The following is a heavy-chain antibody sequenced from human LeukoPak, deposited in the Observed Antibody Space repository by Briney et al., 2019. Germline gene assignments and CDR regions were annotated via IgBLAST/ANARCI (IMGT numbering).Heavy chain of an antibody. Sequence: PGESLRISCKGSGYSFTNYWITWVRQMPGKGLEWMGRIDPSDSYTNYSPSFQGHVTISADKSIGTAYLQWSSLKASDTAMYYCARLMSGSASFDYWGQGTLLTVSS. J-gene: IGHJ4*02. D-gene: IGHD6-19*01. CDR1: GYSFTNYW. V-gene: IGHV5-10-1*01. CDR3: ARLMSGSASFDY. CDR2: IDPSDSYT.